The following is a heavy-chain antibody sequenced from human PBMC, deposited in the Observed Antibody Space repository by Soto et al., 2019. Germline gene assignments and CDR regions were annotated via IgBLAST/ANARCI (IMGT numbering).Heavy chain of an antibody. V-gene: IGHV2-70*11. CDR3: ARIKQLGDAFDI. D-gene: IGHD6-6*01. J-gene: IGHJ3*02. Sequence: SGPTLVNPTQTLTLTCTFSGFSLSTSGMCVSWIRQPPGKALEWLARIDWDDDKYYSTSLKTRLTISKDTSKNQVVLTMTNMDPLDTATYYCARIKQLGDAFDIWGQGTMVTVSS. CDR1: GFSLSTSGMC. CDR2: IDWDDDK.